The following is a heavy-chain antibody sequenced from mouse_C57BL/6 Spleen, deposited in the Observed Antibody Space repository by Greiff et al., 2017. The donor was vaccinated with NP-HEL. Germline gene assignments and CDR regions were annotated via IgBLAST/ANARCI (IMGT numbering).Heavy chain of an antibody. CDR1: GYTFTSYW. Sequence: EVQLQQSGTVLARPGASVKMSCKTSGYTFTSYWMHWVKQRPGQGLEWIGAIYPGNSDTSYNQKFKGKAKLTAVTSASTAYMELSSLTNEDSAVYYGTRFAGGSSPFDYWGQGTTLTVSS. J-gene: IGHJ2*01. V-gene: IGHV1-5*01. CDR3: TRFAGGSSPFDY. CDR2: IYPGNSDT. D-gene: IGHD1-1*01.